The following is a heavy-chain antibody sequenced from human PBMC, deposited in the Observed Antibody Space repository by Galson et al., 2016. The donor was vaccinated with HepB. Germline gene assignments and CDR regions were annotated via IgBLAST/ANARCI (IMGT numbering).Heavy chain of an antibody. Sequence: SLRLSCAASGFTFSTCTMHWVRQAPGKGLEWVSSISTSGSYIYYADSVKGRFTISRDNAKHSLYLQMNSLRAEDTAVYYCEAVSSSSGEDFDYWGQGTLVTVAS. V-gene: IGHV3-21*01. CDR1: GFTFSTCT. CDR3: EAVSSSSGEDFDY. CDR2: ISTSGSYI. D-gene: IGHD6-6*01. J-gene: IGHJ4*02.